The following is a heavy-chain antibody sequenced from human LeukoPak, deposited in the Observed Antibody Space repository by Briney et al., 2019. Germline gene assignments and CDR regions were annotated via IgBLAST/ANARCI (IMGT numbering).Heavy chain of an antibody. Sequence: PGGSLRLSCAASGFIFSDSAVPCVRQASGKGLEWVGLIRSKAKGSATAYVGSVKGRFTISRDDSKNTAYLEMDSLRSEDTAVYYFFSKRRTAYDIDAWGQGTLVTVSS. CDR1: GFIFSDSA. D-gene: IGHD3-9*01. CDR2: IRSKAKGSAT. V-gene: IGHV3-73*01. J-gene: IGHJ5*02. CDR3: FSKRRTAYDIDA.